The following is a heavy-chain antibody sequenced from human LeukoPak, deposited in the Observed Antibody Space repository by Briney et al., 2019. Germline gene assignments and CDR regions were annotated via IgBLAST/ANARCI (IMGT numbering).Heavy chain of an antibody. V-gene: IGHV3-23*01. CDR1: GFTFSSYA. Sequence: GGSLRLSCAASGFTFSSYAMSWVRQAPGKGLEWVSAISGSGGSTYYADSVKCRFTISRDNSKNTLYLQMNSLRAEDTAVYYCAKDEGTVGATTPFDYWGQGTLVTVSS. D-gene: IGHD1-26*01. CDR3: AKDEGTVGATTPFDY. J-gene: IGHJ4*02. CDR2: ISGSGGST.